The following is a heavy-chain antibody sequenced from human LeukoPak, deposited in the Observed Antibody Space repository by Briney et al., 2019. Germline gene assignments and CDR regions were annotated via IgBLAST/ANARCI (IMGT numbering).Heavy chain of an antibody. CDR2: ISHSGNT. CDR1: GYSISSTYY. J-gene: IGHJ4*02. Sequence: PSETLSLTCTVSGYSISSTYYGAWIRQPPGKGLEWIATISHSGNTYYTPSLESRLTISLDTSKNHFSLRLSSVTAADTAVYYCARVNAPVATLDYWGLGTLVAVSS. CDR3: ARVNAPVATLDY. V-gene: IGHV4-38-2*02. D-gene: IGHD1-1*01.